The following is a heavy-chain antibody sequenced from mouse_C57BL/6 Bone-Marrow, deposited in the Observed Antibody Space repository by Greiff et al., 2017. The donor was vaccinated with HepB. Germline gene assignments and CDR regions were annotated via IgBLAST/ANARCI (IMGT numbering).Heavy chain of an antibody. D-gene: IGHD2-3*01. J-gene: IGHJ4*01. CDR3: ARLGLLGYAMDY. CDR2: ISNGGGST. Sequence: DVKLVESGGGLVQPGGSLKLSCAASGFTFSDYYMYWVRQTPEKRLEWVAYISNGGGSTYYPDTVKGRFTISRDNAKNTLYLQMSRLKSEDTAMYYCARLGLLGYAMDYWGQGTSVTVSS. CDR1: GFTFSDYY. V-gene: IGHV5-12*01.